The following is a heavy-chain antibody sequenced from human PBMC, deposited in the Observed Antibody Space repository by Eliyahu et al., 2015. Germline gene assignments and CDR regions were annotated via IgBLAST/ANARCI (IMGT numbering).Heavy chain of an antibody. CDR1: GFXFSDYY. J-gene: IGHJ4*02. CDR3: ARVNEVRKKRPLDY. Sequence: QVQLVESGGGLVKPGGSLRLSCAASGFXFSDYYMTWIRQAPGKGLEWVSYISSSSSYTNYADSVKGRFTISRDNAKNSLYLQMNSLRAEDTAVYYCARVNEVRKKRPLDYWGQGTLVTVSS. V-gene: IGHV3-11*06. CDR2: ISSSSSYT.